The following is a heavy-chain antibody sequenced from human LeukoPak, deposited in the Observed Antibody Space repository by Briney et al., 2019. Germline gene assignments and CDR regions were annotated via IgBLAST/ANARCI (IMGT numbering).Heavy chain of an antibody. D-gene: IGHD3-3*01. J-gene: IGHJ6*02. CDR1: GGSISSGGYY. V-gene: IGHV4-31*03. CDR3: ARSPTLGFLEWLFFHV. CDR2: IYYSGST. Sequence: PSETLSLTCTVSGGSISSGGYYWSWIRQHPGTGLEWIGYIYYSGSTYYNPSLKSRVTISVDTSKNQFSLKLSSVTAADTAVYYCARSPTLGFLEWLFFHVWGQGTTVTVSS.